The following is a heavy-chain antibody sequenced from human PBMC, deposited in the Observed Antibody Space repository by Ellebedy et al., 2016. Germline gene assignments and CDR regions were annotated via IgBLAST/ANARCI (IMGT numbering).Heavy chain of an antibody. CDR1: GFTFSSYS. CDR2: ISSTSSTK. D-gene: IGHD5-18*01. CDR3: ARSGYTFGSFDQ. J-gene: IGHJ4*02. V-gene: IGHV3-48*02. Sequence: GGSLRLSCAASGFTFSSYSMNWVRQAPGKGLEWVSYISSTSSTKYYGDSVKGRFTISRDNAKNSMFLQLNSLRDEDTAVYYCARSGYTFGSFDQWGQGTLVTVSS.